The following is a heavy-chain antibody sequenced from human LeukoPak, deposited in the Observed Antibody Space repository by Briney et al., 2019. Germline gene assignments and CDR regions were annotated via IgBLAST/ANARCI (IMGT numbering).Heavy chain of an antibody. D-gene: IGHD5-18*01. CDR2: IYYSGST. Sequence: SQTLSLTCTVSGGSISSGGYYWSWIRQHPGKGLEWIGYIYYSGSTNYNPSLKSRVTISVDTSKNQFSLKLSSVTAADTAVYYCARARTAMVNFDYWGQGTLVTVSS. CDR1: GGSISSGGYY. CDR3: ARARTAMVNFDY. V-gene: IGHV4-31*03. J-gene: IGHJ4*02.